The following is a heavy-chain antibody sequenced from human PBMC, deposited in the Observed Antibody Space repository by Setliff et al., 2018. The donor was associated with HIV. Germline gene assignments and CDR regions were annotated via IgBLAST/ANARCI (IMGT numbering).Heavy chain of an antibody. CDR2: IYQNGNT. Sequence: SETLSLTCSVSGYFISNGYYWGWIRQPPGKGLEWVGTIYQNGNTYYSPSLESRVSVSMDMSRNQFSVKLNSATAADTAVYYCARQAWHYDRDGYFIGYWGQGKLVTVSS. CDR3: ARQAWHYDRDGYFIGY. D-gene: IGHD3-22*01. J-gene: IGHJ4*02. V-gene: IGHV4-38-2*02. CDR1: GYFISNGYY.